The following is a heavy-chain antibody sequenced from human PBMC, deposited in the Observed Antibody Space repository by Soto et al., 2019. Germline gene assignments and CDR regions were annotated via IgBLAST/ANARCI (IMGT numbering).Heavy chain of an antibody. V-gene: IGHV4-61*01. D-gene: IGHD6-13*01. Sequence: SETLSLTCTVSGGSVSSGSYYWSWIRQPPGKGLEWIGYIYYSGSTNYNPSLKSRVTISVDTSKNQFSLKLSSVTAADTAVYYCARDPGSSWQRGLYYYGMDVWGQGTTVTVS. CDR3: ARDPGSSWQRGLYYYGMDV. CDR1: GGSVSSGSYY. J-gene: IGHJ6*02. CDR2: IYYSGST.